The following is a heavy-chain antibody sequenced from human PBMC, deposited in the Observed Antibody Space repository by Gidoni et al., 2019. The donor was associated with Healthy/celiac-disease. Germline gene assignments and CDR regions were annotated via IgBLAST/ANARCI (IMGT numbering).Heavy chain of an antibody. Sequence: EVQLVESGGGLVQPGRSLRLSCAASGFTFDDYAMHWVRQVPGKGLEWVSGISWNSGSIGYADSVQGRFTISRDNARNSLYLQMNSLRTDDTALYYCAKSSPVRPTHFGYWGQGTLVTVSS. CDR2: ISWNSGSI. V-gene: IGHV3-9*01. J-gene: IGHJ4*02. CDR3: AKSSPVRPTHFGY. CDR1: GFTFDDYA. D-gene: IGHD6-19*01.